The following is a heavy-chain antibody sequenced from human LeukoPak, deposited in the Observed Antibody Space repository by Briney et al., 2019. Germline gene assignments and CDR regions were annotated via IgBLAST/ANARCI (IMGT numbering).Heavy chain of an antibody. V-gene: IGHV5-51*01. CDR3: ARHGWGYYGSGSQLDY. D-gene: IGHD3-10*01. Sequence: GESLKISCKGSGYSFTSYWIGWVRQVPGKGLEWMGIIYPGDSDTRYSPSFQGQVTISADKSINTAYLQWSSLKASDTAMYYCARHGWGYYGSGSQLDYWGQGTLVTVSS. CDR2: IYPGDSDT. CDR1: GYSFTSYW. J-gene: IGHJ4*02.